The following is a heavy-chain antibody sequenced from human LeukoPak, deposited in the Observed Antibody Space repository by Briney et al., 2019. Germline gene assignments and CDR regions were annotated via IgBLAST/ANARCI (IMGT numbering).Heavy chain of an antibody. CDR3: ARFSSIAAAFDY. J-gene: IGHJ4*02. V-gene: IGHV4-34*01. D-gene: IGHD6-13*01. Sequence: SETLSLTCAVYGGSFSGYYWSWIRQPPGKGLEWIGEINHSGSTNYNASLKSRVTISVDTSKNQFSLKLSSVTAADTAVYYCARFSSIAAAFDYWGLGTLVTVSS. CDR1: GGSFSGYY. CDR2: INHSGST.